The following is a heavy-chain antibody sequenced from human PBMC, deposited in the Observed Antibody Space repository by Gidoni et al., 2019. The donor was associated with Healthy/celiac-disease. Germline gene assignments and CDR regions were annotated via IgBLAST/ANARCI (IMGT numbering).Heavy chain of an antibody. CDR1: GFTFRSYA. CDR3: AKESSGWSFDY. J-gene: IGHJ4*02. V-gene: IGHV3-23*01. Sequence: EVQLLESGGGLVQPGGSLRLSCAASGFTFRSYAMSWVPQAPGKGLGGVSAIRGSGGSTYYADSVKGRFTSSRDNSKNTLYLQMNSLRAEDTAVDYCAKESSGWSFDYWGQGTLVTVSS. CDR2: IRGSGGST. D-gene: IGHD6-19*01.